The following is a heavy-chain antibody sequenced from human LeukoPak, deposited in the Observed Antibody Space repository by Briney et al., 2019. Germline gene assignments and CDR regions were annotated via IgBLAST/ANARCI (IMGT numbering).Heavy chain of an antibody. D-gene: IGHD2-15*01. Sequence: GGSRRLSCAVSGFTVSSNYMSWVRQAPGKGLEWVSVIYSGGSTYYADSVKGRFTISRHNSKNTLYLQMNSLRAEDTAVYYCARGGGSNWFDPWGQGTLVTVSS. CDR3: ARGGGSNWFDP. CDR2: IYSGGST. CDR1: GFTVSSNY. V-gene: IGHV3-53*04. J-gene: IGHJ5*02.